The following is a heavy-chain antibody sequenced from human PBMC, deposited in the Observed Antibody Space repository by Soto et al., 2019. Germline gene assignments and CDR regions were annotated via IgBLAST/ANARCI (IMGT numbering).Heavy chain of an antibody. CDR3: ARDRTIAAAGSWIYYYGMDV. CDR1: GGSISSGGYY. J-gene: IGHJ6*02. D-gene: IGHD6-13*01. CDR2: IYYSGST. V-gene: IGHV4-31*03. Sequence: SETLSLTCTVSGGSISSGGYYWSWIRQHPGKSLDWIGYIYYSGSTYYNPSLKSRVTISVDTSKNQFSLKLSSVTAADTAVYYCARDRTIAAAGSWIYYYGMDVWGQGTTVTVSS.